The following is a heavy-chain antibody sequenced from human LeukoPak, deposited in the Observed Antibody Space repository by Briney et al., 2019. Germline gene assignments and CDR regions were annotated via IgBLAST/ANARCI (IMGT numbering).Heavy chain of an antibody. D-gene: IGHD4-17*01. CDR2: IWYDGSNK. V-gene: IGHV3-33*01. CDR1: GFTFSSYG. Sequence: GGSLRLSCAASGFTFSSYGMHWVRQAPGKGLEWVAVIWYDGSNKYYADSVKGRFTISRDNSKNTLYLQMNSLRAEDTAVYYCARDRTGDYDLDYWGQGTLVTVSS. J-gene: IGHJ4*02. CDR3: ARDRTGDYDLDY.